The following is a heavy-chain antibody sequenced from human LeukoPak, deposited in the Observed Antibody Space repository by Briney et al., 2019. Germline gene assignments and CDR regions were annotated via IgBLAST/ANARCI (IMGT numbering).Heavy chain of an antibody. Sequence: PSETLSLTCAVYGGSFSGYYWSWIRQPPGKGLEWIGEINHSGSTNYNPSLKSRVTISVDTSKNQFSLKLSSVTAADTAVYYCARGRGVSSGWYGRGDYWGQGTLVTVSS. CDR1: GGSFSGYY. V-gene: IGHV4-34*01. D-gene: IGHD6-19*01. CDR3: ARGRGVSSGWYGRGDY. CDR2: INHSGST. J-gene: IGHJ4*02.